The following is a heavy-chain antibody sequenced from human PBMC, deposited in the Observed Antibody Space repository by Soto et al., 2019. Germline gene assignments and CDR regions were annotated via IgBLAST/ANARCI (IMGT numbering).Heavy chain of an antibody. CDR2: IWYDGSNK. CDR3: ARDADYGDYVIRAFDI. CDR1: GFTFSSYG. D-gene: IGHD4-17*01. Sequence: QVQLVESGGGVVQPGRSLRLSCAASGFTFSSYGMHWVRQAPGKGLEWVAVIWYDGSNKYYADSVKGRFTISRDNSKNXLYLQMNSLRAEDTAVYYCARDADYGDYVIRAFDIWGQGTMVTVSS. J-gene: IGHJ3*02. V-gene: IGHV3-33*01.